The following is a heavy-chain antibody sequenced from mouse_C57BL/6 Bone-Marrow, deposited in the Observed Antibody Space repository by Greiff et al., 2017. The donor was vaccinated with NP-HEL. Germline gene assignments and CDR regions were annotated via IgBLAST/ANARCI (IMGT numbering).Heavy chain of an antibody. Sequence: QVQLQQPGAELVKPGASVKLSCKASGYTFTSYWMYWVKQRHGQGLEWIGMIHPNSGSTNYKEKFKSKATLTVAKSSSTAYLQLRSLTSEDSAVYCSDRDYHEYWIGHWGQGTLVTVS. J-gene: IGHJ3*01. D-gene: IGHD2-4*01. CDR3: DRDYHEYWIGH. V-gene: IGHV1-64*01. CDR2: IHPNSGST. CDR1: GYTFTSYW.